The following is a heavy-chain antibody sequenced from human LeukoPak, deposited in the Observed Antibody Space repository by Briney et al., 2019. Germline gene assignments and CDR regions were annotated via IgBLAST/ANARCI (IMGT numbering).Heavy chain of an antibody. CDR2: IYPGDSDT. J-gene: IGHJ4*02. CDR1: GYIFTSYR. CDR3: ARHHGSTYCGRDCYLFDY. V-gene: IGHV5-51*01. D-gene: IGHD2-21*01. Sequence: GESLQISCKGSGYIFTSYRIGWVRQMPGKGLEWRGIIYPGDSDTRYSPSFQGQVTISADKSISTAYLQRSSLKASDTAMYYCARHHGSTYCGRDCYLFDYWGQGTLVTVPS.